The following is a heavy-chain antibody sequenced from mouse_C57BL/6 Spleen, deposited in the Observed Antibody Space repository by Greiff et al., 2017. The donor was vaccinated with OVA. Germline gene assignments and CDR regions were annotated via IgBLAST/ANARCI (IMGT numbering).Heavy chain of an antibody. CDR3: TGGTVVADFDY. J-gene: IGHJ2*01. CDR2: IRLKSDNYAT. D-gene: IGHD1-1*01. CDR1: GFTFSNYW. Sequence: EVKVEESGGGLVQPGGSMKLSCVASGFTFSNYWMNWVRQSPEKGLEWVAQIRLKSDNYATHYAESVKGRFTISRDDSKSSVYLQMNNLRAEDTGIYYCTGGTVVADFDYWGQGTTLTVSS. V-gene: IGHV6-3*01.